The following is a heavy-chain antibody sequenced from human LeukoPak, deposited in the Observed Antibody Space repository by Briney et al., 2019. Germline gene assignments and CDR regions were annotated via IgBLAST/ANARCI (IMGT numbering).Heavy chain of an antibody. Sequence: PGGSLRLSCAASGFTFSSYSMNWVRQVPGKGLEWVSSISSSSSYIYYADSVKGRFTISRDNAKNSLYLQMNSLRAEDTAVYYCARDVGAAAGTWAFDIWGQGTMVTVSS. D-gene: IGHD6-13*01. J-gene: IGHJ3*02. V-gene: IGHV3-21*01. CDR3: ARDVGAAAGTWAFDI. CDR2: ISSSSSYI. CDR1: GFTFSSYS.